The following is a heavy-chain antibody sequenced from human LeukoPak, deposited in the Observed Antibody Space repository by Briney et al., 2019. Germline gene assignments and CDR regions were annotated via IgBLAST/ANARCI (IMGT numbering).Heavy chain of an antibody. V-gene: IGHV3-48*01. Sequence: WGTLSLSCGASGYTISDYTLNWVRQAQGKGTEWISYISSGGSVMHYADSVKGRFTISRDNVENSLYLRMNSLRVEDTAVYYCTRDLEYWGQGVLVTVSS. CDR2: ISSGGSVM. J-gene: IGHJ4*02. CDR1: GYTISDYT. CDR3: TRDLEY.